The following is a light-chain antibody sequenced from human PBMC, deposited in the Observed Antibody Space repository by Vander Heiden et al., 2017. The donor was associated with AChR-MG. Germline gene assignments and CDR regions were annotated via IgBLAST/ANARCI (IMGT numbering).Light chain of an antibody. V-gene: IGLV1-44*01. J-gene: IGLJ3*02. CDR3: GSWDDSLRSQV. CDR1: SANVGGNT. Sequence: QSVLTQPPPVSRAPRSVVTLSGSGTSANVGGNTVNWYQQLPGTAPRLLIYTNELRPSGVPDRFSGSKSGTSGSLTISGLQSADEADYYCGSWDDSLRSQVFGGGTKLTVL. CDR2: TNE.